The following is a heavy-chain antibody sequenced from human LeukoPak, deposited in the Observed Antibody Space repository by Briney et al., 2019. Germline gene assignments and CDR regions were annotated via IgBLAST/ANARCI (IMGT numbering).Heavy chain of an antibody. V-gene: IGHV4-31*03. D-gene: IGHD3-9*01. CDR1: GGSISSGGYS. CDR2: IYYSGST. J-gene: IGHJ6*02. Sequence: SQTLSLTCTVSGGSISSGGYSWSWIRQHPGKGLEWIGYIYYSGSTYYNPSPKSRVTISVDTSKNQFSLKLSSVTAADTAVYYCARDYDILSSDGMDVWGQGTTVTVSS. CDR3: ARDYDILSSDGMDV.